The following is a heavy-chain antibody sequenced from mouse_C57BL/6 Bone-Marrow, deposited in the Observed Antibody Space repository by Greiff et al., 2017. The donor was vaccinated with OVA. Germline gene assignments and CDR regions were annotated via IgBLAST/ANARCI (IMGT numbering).Heavy chain of an antibody. CDR3: ARQGQLRLLAWFAY. J-gene: IGHJ3*01. D-gene: IGHD3-2*02. V-gene: IGHV5-12*01. CDR2: ISNGGGST. Sequence: DVMLVESGGGLVQPGGSLKLSCAASGFTFSDYYMYWVRQTPEKRLEWVAYISNGGGSTYYPDTVKGRFTISRDNAKNTLYLQMSRLKSEDTAMYYCARQGQLRLLAWFAYWGQGTLVTVSA. CDR1: GFTFSDYY.